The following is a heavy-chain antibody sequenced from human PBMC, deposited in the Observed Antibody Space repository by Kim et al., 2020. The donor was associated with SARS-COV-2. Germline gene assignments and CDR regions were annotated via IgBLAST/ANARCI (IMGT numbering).Heavy chain of an antibody. CDR1: GGSITSGNYY. D-gene: IGHD2-8*02. V-gene: IGHV4-31*03. Sequence: SETLSLTCTVSGGSITSGNYYWTWIRQHPGKGLEWIGYIYYGGGTNYNPSLRSRVAIAVDRSKNQFSLKLSSVTAADTAVYYCARDRQNDYTGYQPDSWGQGTLVTVSS. J-gene: IGHJ4*02. CDR3: ARDRQNDYTGYQPDS. CDR2: IYYGGGT.